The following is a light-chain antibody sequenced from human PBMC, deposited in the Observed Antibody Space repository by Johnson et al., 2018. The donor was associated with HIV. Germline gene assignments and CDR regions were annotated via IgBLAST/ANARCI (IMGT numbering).Light chain of an antibody. Sequence: SVLTQPPSVSAAPGQKVTISCSGSSSNIGNNYVSWYQQLPGTAPKLLIYENDRRPSGIPDRFSASKSGTSATLAITGLQTGDEADYYCGTWISTGSVFGSGTKVAGL. J-gene: IGLJ1*01. CDR2: END. CDR1: SSNIGNNY. V-gene: IGLV1-51*01. CDR3: GTWISTGSV.